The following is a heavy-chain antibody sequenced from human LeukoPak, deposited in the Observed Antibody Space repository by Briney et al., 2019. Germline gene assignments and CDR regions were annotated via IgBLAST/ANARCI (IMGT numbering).Heavy chain of an antibody. CDR1: GFTFSSYA. J-gene: IGHJ4*02. D-gene: IGHD3-22*01. CDR2: IYSGGST. Sequence: PGGSLRLSCAASGFTFSSYAMSWVRQAPGKGLEWVSVIYSGGSTYYADSVKGRFTISRDNSKNTLYLQMNSLRAEDTAVYYCARGYPYYYDSSGYRWANDYWGQGTLVTVSS. V-gene: IGHV3-53*01. CDR3: ARGYPYYYDSSGYRWANDY.